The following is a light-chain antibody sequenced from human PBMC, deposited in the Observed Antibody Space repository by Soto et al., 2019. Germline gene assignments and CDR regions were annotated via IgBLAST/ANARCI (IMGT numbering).Light chain of an antibody. CDR2: VAS. J-gene: IGKJ4*01. Sequence: EIVMTQSPATLSVSPGERATLSCRASQSVSSNLAWYQQKPGQTPKLLIYVASTRATGIPSRFSGSGSGTEFPLTISSLQSDDFAVYCWQQYNVWPLTFGGGTKVEFK. V-gene: IGKV3-15*01. CDR1: QSVSSN. CDR3: QQYNVWPLT.